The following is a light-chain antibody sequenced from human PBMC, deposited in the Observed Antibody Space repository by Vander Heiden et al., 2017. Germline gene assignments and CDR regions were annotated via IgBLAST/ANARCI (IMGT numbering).Light chain of an antibody. CDR3: QQYKSYSST. CDR2: KAS. CDR1: QSISSW. V-gene: IGKV1-5*03. Sequence: DIQMTQFPSTLSASVGDRVTITCRASQSISSWLAWYQQKPGKAPKLLIYKASSLESGVPSRFSGSGSGTEFTLTISSLQPDDFATYYCQQYKSYSSTFGQGTKVEIK. J-gene: IGKJ1*01.